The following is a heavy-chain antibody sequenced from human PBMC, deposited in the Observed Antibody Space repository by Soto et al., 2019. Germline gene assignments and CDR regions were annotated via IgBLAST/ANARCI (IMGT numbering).Heavy chain of an antibody. J-gene: IGHJ4*02. CDR1: GYTFTSYA. V-gene: IGHV1-3*01. Sequence: ASVKVSCKASGYTFTSYAMHWVRQAPGQRLEWMGWINAGNGSTKYSQKFQGRVTITRDTSASTAYMELSSLRSEDTAVYYCARDRHGGPYYDILTGYYPFYYFDYWGQGTLVTVSS. CDR3: ARDRHGGPYYDILTGYYPFYYFDY. CDR2: INAGNGST. D-gene: IGHD3-9*01.